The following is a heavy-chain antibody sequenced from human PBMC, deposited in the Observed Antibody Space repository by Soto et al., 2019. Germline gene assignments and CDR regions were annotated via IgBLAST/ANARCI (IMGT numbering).Heavy chain of an antibody. J-gene: IGHJ5*02. CDR1: GGTFSSYA. D-gene: IGHD2-2*01. V-gene: IGHV1-69*01. CDR3: ARVPELDCSSTSCALNWFDP. CDR2: LIPIFGTA. Sequence: QVQLVQSGAEVKKPGSSVKVSCKASGGTFSSYAISWVRQAPGQGLEWMGGLIPIFGTANYAQKFQGRVTITADESTSTAYMELSSLRSEDTAVYYCARVPELDCSSTSCALNWFDPWGQGTLVTVSS.